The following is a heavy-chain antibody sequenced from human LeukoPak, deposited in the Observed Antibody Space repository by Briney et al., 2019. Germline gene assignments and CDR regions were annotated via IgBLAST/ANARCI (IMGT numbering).Heavy chain of an antibody. V-gene: IGHV3-30*04. J-gene: IGHJ3*02. D-gene: IGHD1-26*01. CDR3: AKEAYSGSYLFAFDI. CDR2: ISYDGSNK. Sequence: GGSLRLSCAASGFTFSSYAMHWVRQAPGKGLEWVAVISYDGSNKYYADSVKGRFTISRDNSKNTLYLQMNSLRAEDTAVYYCAKEAYSGSYLFAFDIWGQGTMVTVSS. CDR1: GFTFSSYA.